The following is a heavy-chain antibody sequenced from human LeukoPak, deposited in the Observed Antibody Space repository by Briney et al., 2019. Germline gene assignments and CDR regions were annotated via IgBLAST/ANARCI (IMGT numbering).Heavy chain of an antibody. V-gene: IGHV4-59*01. CDR1: GGSISGYY. Sequence: PSETLSLTCSVSGGSISGYYWSWIRQAPGKGLEWIGYFYSSGNSNSNPSLKSRVTISGDSSRSQLSLRLNSVTAADTAVYYCERAYGSYSPGGLWGQGTLLTVSS. J-gene: IGHJ4*02. CDR2: FYSSGNS. D-gene: IGHD1-26*01. CDR3: ERAYGSYSPGGL.